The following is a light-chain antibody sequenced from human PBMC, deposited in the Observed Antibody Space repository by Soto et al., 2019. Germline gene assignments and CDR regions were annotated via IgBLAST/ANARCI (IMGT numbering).Light chain of an antibody. CDR1: QSISNY. Sequence: IHMTHAPSSLSASVGYRVTITCLASQSISNYLNWYHQKPGKAPKLLIYAASTLQRGVPSRFGGSGSGTDFTLTISSLQPEDFATYYCQQSFRIPITFGQGTRLEIK. V-gene: IGKV1-39*01. CDR2: AAS. J-gene: IGKJ5*01. CDR3: QQSFRIPIT.